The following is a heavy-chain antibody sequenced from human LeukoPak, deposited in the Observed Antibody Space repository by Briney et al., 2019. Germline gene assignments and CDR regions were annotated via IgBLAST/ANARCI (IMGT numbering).Heavy chain of an antibody. CDR3: ARLITTVAGISHWFDP. V-gene: IGHV1-18*01. CDR1: GYTFTSYG. CDR2: ISAYNGNT. Sequence: ASVKVSCKASGYTFTSYGISWVRQAPGQGLGWMGWISAYNGNTNYAQKLQGRVTITTDTSTSTAYMELRSLRSDDTAVYYCARLITTVAGISHWFDPWGQGTLVTVSS. J-gene: IGHJ5*02. D-gene: IGHD6-19*01.